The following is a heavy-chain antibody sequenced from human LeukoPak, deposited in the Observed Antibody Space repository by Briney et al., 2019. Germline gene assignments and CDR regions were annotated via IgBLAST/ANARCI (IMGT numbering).Heavy chain of an antibody. CDR1: GFTLSSYN. J-gene: IGHJ4*02. CDR2: IRNSGNTI. CDR3: ARVGCSSTSCYAEGYYFDY. Sequence: GGSLRLSCAVSGFTLSSYNMNWVRQAPGKGLEWVSYIRNSGNTIYYADSVKGRFTISRDPAKNSLYLQMNSLRAEDTAVYYCARVGCSSTSCYAEGYYFDYWGQGTLVTVSS. D-gene: IGHD2-2*01. V-gene: IGHV3-48*01.